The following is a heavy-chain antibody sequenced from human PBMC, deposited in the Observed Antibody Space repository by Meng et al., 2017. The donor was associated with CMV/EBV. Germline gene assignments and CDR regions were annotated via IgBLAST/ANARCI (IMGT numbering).Heavy chain of an antibody. V-gene: IGHV3-23*01. CDR1: GFTFSSYA. J-gene: IGHJ4*02. CDR3: AKVLAGDGTLDY. CDR2: ISGSGGST. D-gene: IGHD5-24*01. Sequence: EVQLLGSGGGLVQPGGSLRLSCGASGFTFSSYAMSWVRQAPGKGLEWVSAISGSGGSTYYADSVKGRFTISRDNSKNTLYLQMNSLRAEDTAVYYCAKVLAGDGTLDYWGQGTLVTVSS.